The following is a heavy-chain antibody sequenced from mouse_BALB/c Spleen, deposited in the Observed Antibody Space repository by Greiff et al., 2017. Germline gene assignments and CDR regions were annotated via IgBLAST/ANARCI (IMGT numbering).Heavy chain of an antibody. D-gene: IGHD1-1*01. V-gene: IGHV5-4*02. J-gene: IGHJ4*01. CDR1: GFTFSDYY. Sequence: EVKLMESGGGLVKPGGSLKLSCAASGFTFSDYYMYWVRQTPEKRLEWVATISDGGSYTYYPDSVKGRFTISRDNAKNNLYLQMSSLKSEDTAMYYCARAPYYGSYAMDDWGQGTSVTVSS. CDR2: ISDGGSYT. CDR3: ARAPYYGSYAMDD.